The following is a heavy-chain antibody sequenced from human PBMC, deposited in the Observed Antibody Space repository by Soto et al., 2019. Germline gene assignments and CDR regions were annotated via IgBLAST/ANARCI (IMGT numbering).Heavy chain of an antibody. CDR1: GYTFTGYY. D-gene: IGHD3-10*01. CDR2: INPNSGGT. CDR3: ARLKEVRGLRGGMDV. J-gene: IGHJ6*02. V-gene: IGHV1-2*02. Sequence: ASVKVSCKASGYTFTGYYMHWVRQAPGQGLEWMGWINPNSGGTNYAQKFQGQVTISADKSISTAYLQWSSLKASDTAMYYCARLKEVRGLRGGMDVWGQGTTVTVSS.